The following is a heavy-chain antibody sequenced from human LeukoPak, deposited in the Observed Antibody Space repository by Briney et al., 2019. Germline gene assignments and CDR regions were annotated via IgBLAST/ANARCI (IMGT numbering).Heavy chain of an antibody. D-gene: IGHD3-10*01. CDR2: INTNTGNP. Sequence: ASVKVSCKASGYTFASYAMNWVRQAPGQGLEWMGWINTNTGNPTYAQGFTGRFVFSLDTSVSTAYLQISSLKAEDTAVYYCARDSNGLLWFGELLYSPWFDPWGQGTLVTVSS. CDR3: ARDSNGLLWFGELLYSPWFDP. J-gene: IGHJ5*02. V-gene: IGHV7-4-1*02. CDR1: GYTFASYA.